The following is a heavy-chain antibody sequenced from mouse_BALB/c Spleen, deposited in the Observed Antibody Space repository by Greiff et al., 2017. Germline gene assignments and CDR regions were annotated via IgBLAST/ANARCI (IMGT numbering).Heavy chain of an antibody. Sequence: EVQGVESGGGLVKPGGSLKLSCAASGFTFSSYAMSWVRQTPEKRLEWVASISSGGSTYYPDSVKGRFTISRDNARNILYLQMSSLRSEDTAMYYCARQGNYERWYFDVWGAGTTVTVSS. CDR2: ISSGGST. CDR3: ARQGNYERWYFDV. J-gene: IGHJ1*01. D-gene: IGHD2-1*01. CDR1: GFTFSSYA. V-gene: IGHV5-6-5*01.